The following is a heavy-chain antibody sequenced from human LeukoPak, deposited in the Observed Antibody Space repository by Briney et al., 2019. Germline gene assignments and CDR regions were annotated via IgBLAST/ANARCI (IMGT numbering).Heavy chain of an antibody. J-gene: IGHJ4*02. V-gene: IGHV3-66*01. D-gene: IGHD6-19*01. CDR2: IYSGGST. Sequence: GGSLRLSCAVSGFTVTTNSMSWVRQAPGKGLKWVSVIYSGGSTYYADSVKGRFTITRDYSKNTLYLQMKSLRAEDTAVYYCARDPGGWGNFDYWGQGTLVTVSS. CDR3: ARDPGGWGNFDY. CDR1: GFTVTTNS.